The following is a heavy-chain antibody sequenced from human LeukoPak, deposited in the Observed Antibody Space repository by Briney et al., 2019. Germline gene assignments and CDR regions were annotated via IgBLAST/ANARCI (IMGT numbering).Heavy chain of an antibody. CDR2: INHSGST. CDR3: ARDGRFPPEVLPRYFDY. CDR1: GGSFSGYY. J-gene: IGHJ4*02. V-gene: IGHV4-34*01. D-gene: IGHD1-26*01. Sequence: PSETLSLTCAVYGGSFSGYYWSWIRQPPGKGLEWIGEINHSGSTNYNPSLKSRVTISVETSKNQLSLKLSSVTAADTAVYYCARDGRFPPEVLPRYFDYWGQGTLVTVSS.